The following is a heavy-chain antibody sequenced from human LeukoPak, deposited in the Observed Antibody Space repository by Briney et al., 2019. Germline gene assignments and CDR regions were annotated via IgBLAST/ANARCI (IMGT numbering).Heavy chain of an antibody. J-gene: IGHJ4*02. V-gene: IGHV6-1*01. CDR1: GDSVSSNSAA. Sequence: SQTRSLTCAISGDSVSSNSAAWNWIRQSPSRVLEWLGRTYYRPKWYNDYAVSVKGRIAINPDTSKNQFSLQLNSVTPEDTAVYYCARAKGRSPLFDYWGQGTLVTVSS. CDR2: TYYRPKWYN. D-gene: IGHD6-13*01. CDR3: ARAKGRSPLFDY.